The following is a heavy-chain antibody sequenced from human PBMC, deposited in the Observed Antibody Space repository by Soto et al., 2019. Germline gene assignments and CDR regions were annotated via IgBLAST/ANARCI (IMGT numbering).Heavy chain of an antibody. D-gene: IGHD4-17*01. CDR2: IIPILGIA. J-gene: IGHJ4*02. Sequence: QVQLVQSGAEVKKPGSSVKVSCKASGGTFSSYTISWVRQAPGQGLEWMGRIIPILGIANYAQKFQGRVTITADKSTSTAYMELSSLRSEDTAVYYCARLTTVTAPDDYWGQGTLVTVSS. V-gene: IGHV1-69*02. CDR1: GGTFSSYT. CDR3: ARLTTVTAPDDY.